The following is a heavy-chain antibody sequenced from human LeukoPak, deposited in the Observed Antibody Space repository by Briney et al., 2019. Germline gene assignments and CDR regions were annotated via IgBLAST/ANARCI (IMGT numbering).Heavy chain of an antibody. CDR3: AKDLGGSSPGYGMDV. D-gene: IGHD1-26*01. V-gene: IGHV3-43*01. CDR1: GFTFDDYT. Sequence: GGSLRLSCAASGFTFDDYTMHWVRQGPGKGLEWVSLISWAGDTTYYADSVKGRFTISRDNSKNSLYLQMNSLGTEDTALYYCAKDLGGSSPGYGMDVWGQGTTVTVSS. CDR2: ISWAGDTT. J-gene: IGHJ6*02.